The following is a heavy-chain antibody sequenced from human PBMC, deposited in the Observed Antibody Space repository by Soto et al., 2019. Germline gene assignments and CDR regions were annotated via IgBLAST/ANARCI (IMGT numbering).Heavy chain of an antibody. V-gene: IGHV4-30-4*01. Sequence: SETLSLTCTVSGGTISSGDYYWSWIRQTPGKGLEWIGYIYYSGSTYYDPSLKSRVTISVDTSKNQFSLKLSSVTAADTAVYYCASALLTTVTTHFDYWGQGTLVTVSS. CDR2: IYYSGST. J-gene: IGHJ4*02. CDR3: ASALLTTVTTHFDY. D-gene: IGHD4-17*01. CDR1: GGTISSGDYY.